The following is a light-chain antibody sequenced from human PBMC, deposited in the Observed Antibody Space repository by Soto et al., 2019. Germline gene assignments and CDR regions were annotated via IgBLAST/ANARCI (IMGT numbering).Light chain of an antibody. Sequence: EIVLTQSPPTLSLSPGERATLSCRASQSVSSYLAWYQQKPGQAPRLLIYDASNRATGIPDRFSGSGSGTDFTLTISRLEPEDFAVYYCQQYGDSPWTFGQGTKVDIK. CDR1: QSVSSY. CDR3: QQYGDSPWT. V-gene: IGKV3-20*01. J-gene: IGKJ1*01. CDR2: DAS.